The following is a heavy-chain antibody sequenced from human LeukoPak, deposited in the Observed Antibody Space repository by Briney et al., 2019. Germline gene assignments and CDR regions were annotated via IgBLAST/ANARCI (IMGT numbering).Heavy chain of an antibody. CDR3: AREFRSSGFDY. Sequence: PSETLSLTCTVSGGSISSGSYYWGWIRQPPGKGLEWIGSIYYSGSTYYNPSLKSRVTISVDTSKNQFSLKLSSVTAADTAVYYCAREFRSSGFDYWGQGTLVTVSS. CDR2: IYYSGST. CDR1: GGSISSGSYY. D-gene: IGHD6-6*01. J-gene: IGHJ4*02. V-gene: IGHV4-39*02.